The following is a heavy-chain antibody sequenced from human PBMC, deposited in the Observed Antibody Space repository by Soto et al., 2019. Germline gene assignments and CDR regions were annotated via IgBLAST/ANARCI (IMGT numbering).Heavy chain of an antibody. D-gene: IGHD1-26*01. CDR2: MQPSTGRT. Sequence: QVQLVQSGAEVREPGASVKVSCKASGYSFTSLDINWVRQTAGQGLEWMGWMQPSTGRTGYAQKFQGRVTMTRDTSINPAYMELTTLTSADTAFYYCARGVSAGVDYWGQGTLVTASS. CDR3: ARGVSAGVDY. CDR1: GYSFTSLD. J-gene: IGHJ4*02. V-gene: IGHV1-8*01.